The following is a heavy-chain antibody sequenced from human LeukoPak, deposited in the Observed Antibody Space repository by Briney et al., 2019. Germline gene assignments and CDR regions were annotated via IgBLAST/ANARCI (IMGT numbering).Heavy chain of an antibody. Sequence: KESGPTLVKPTQTLTLTCTFSGFSLSTSGVGVGWIRQPPGKALEWLALIYWDDDKRYSPSPKSRLTITKDTSKNQVVLTMTNMDPVDTATYYCAHRLSGDHHFDCWGQGTLVTVAS. CDR1: GFSLSTSGVG. CDR2: IYWDDDK. J-gene: IGHJ4*02. CDR3: AHRLSGDHHFDC. D-gene: IGHD2-21*01. V-gene: IGHV2-5*02.